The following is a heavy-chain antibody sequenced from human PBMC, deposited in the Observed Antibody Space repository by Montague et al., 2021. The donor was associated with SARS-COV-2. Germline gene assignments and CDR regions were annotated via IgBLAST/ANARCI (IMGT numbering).Heavy chain of an antibody. CDR3: ARGRRILLWFGELLSGGDYYGMDV. J-gene: IGHJ6*02. D-gene: IGHD3-10*01. CDR1: GGSFSGYY. V-gene: IGHV4-34*01. Sequence: SETLSLTCAVYGGSFSGYYWSWIRQPPGKGLEWIGEINHSGSTNYNPSLKSRVTISVDTSKNQFSLKLGSVTAADTAVYYCARGRRILLWFGELLSGGDYYGMDVWGQGPAVTVSS. CDR2: INHSGST.